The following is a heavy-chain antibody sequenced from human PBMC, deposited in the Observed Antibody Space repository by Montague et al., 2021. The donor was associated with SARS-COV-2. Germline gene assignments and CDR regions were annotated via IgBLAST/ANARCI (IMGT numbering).Heavy chain of an antibody. V-gene: IGHV2-70*11. J-gene: IGHJ4*02. D-gene: IGHD1-20*01. CDR2: IXXXYYN. CDR1: GVSLSTSGMC. Sequence: VKPTQTLTPTCTFSGVSLSTSGMCVSWIRQPPGKALEWLARIXXXYYNYYSTSLKTRLTISKDTSNNQVVLTMTNMDPVDTATYYCARMAPITGLDYWGQGTLVTVSS. CDR3: ARMAPITGLDY.